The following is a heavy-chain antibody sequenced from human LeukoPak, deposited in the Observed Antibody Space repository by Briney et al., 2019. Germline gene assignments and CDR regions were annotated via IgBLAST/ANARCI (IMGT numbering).Heavy chain of an antibody. V-gene: IGHV1-18*01. CDR1: GYTFINYD. CDR3: ARDLPERIAAAGF. CDR2: ISGYNGNT. D-gene: IGHD6-13*01. J-gene: IGHJ4*02. Sequence: ASVKVSCKASGYTFINYDINWVRQAPGQGLEWMGWISGYNGNTDYAQKFQGRVTMTTDTSTTTAYMELRSLRSEDTAVYYCARDLPERIAAAGFWGQGTLVTVSS.